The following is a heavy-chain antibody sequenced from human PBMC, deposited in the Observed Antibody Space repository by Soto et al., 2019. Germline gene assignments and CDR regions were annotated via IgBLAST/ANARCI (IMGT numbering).Heavy chain of an antibody. J-gene: IGHJ4*02. Sequence: EARLVQSGGGLVQPGGSLRLSCAASGFSVGGNYMSWVRQAPGKGLELVSLIYSGGNPFYADSMKGRFTLSRDNSNNTLYLQMDSLRAEDTAVYYCARGPNSDCWGQGTLVIVSS. CDR3: ARGPNSDC. CDR1: GFSVGGNY. V-gene: IGHV3-53*01. CDR2: IYSGGNP. D-gene: IGHD2-21*01.